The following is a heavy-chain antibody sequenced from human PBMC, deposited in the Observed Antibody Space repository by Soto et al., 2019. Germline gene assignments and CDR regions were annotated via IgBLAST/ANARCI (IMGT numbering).Heavy chain of an antibody. CDR3: ARITIFGVVSLYYYYYGMDV. V-gene: IGHV4-34*01. J-gene: IGHJ6*02. D-gene: IGHD3-3*01. Sequence: SETLSLTCAVYGGSLSGYYWSWIRQPPGKGLEWIGEINHSGSTNYNPSLKSRVTISVDTSKNQFSLKLSSVTAADTAVYYCARITIFGVVSLYYYYYGMDVWGQGTTVTVSS. CDR1: GGSLSGYY. CDR2: INHSGST.